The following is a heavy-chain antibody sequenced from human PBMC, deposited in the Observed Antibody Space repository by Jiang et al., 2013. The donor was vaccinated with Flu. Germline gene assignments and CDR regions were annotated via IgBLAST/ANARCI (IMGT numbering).Heavy chain of an antibody. CDR1: GFSLSSGGVG. D-gene: IGHD3-10*01. CDR3: VHRRGITLVQGIIFGDYFDF. Sequence: KPTQTLTLTYTFSGFSLSSGGVGVGWICQPPGKAPEWLALIYWDDEKRYSPSLNSRLSITKDTSRNQVVLTMTNMDPVDTGTYYCVHRRGITLVQGIIFGDYFDFWGQGTLVAVSS. J-gene: IGHJ4*02. V-gene: IGHV2-5*02. CDR2: IYWDDEK.